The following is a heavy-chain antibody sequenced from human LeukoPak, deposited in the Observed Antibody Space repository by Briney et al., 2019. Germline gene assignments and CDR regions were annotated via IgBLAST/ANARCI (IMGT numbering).Heavy chain of an antibody. CDR1: VYTFSTSR. CDR3: ARDRSRFIY. D-gene: IGHD3-16*01. CDR2: INEDGSEK. V-gene: IGHV3-7*01. J-gene: IGHJ4*02. Sequence: GGSLRLSRVPSVYTFSTSRMSWVRQAPGERLEWVSNINEDGSEKYYVDSVKGRFTISRDNAKNTLYLQMNSLRADDSAVYYCARDRSRFIYGCQGTLVIVSS.